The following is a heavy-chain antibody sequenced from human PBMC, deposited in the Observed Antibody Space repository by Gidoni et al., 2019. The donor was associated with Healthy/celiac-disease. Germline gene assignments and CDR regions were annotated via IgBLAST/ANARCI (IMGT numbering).Heavy chain of an antibody. CDR2: INHSGST. D-gene: IGHD3-16*02. Sequence: QVQLQQWGAGLLKLSATLSLTCAVYGGSFSGYYWSWIRQPPGKGLEWIGEINHSGSTNYNPSLKSRVTISVDTSKNQFSLKLSSVTAADTAVYYCARLTFGGVIESDYWGQGTLVTVSS. V-gene: IGHV4-34*01. CDR1: GGSFSGYY. CDR3: ARLTFGGVIESDY. J-gene: IGHJ4*02.